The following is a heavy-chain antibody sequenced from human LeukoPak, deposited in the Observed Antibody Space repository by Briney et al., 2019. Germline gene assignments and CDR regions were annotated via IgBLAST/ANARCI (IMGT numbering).Heavy chain of an antibody. J-gene: IGHJ4*02. Sequence: ASVKVSCKASGYTFTGYYMHWVRQAPGQGLEWMGWINPNSGGTNYAQKFQGRVTMTRDTSISTAYMELSRLRSDDTAVYYCARDLRRKGIVLAYWGQGTLVTVSS. CDR3: ARDLRRKGIVLAY. D-gene: IGHD2/OR15-2a*01. CDR1: GYTFTGYY. V-gene: IGHV1-2*02. CDR2: INPNSGGT.